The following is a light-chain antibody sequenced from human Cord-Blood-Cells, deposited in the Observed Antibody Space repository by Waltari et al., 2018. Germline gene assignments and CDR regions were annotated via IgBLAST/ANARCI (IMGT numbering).Light chain of an antibody. CDR2: KDS. CDR1: ALPKQH. Sequence: SYELTQPPSVSVSPGQTARITCSGDALPKQHAYWYQQKPGQAPVLVIYKDSGRPSGIPERFSGSSSGTTVTLTISGVQAEDEADYYCQSADSSGTYPVFGGGTKLTVL. CDR3: QSADSSGTYPV. J-gene: IGLJ2*01. V-gene: IGLV3-25*03.